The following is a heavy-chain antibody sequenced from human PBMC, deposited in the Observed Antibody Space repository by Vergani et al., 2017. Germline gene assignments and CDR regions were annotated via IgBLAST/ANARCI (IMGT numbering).Heavy chain of an antibody. Sequence: QVQLVESGGGVVQPGRSLRLSCAASGFTFSSYGMHWVRQAPGKGLEWVAVISYDGSNKYYADSVKGRFTISRDNSKNTLYLQMNSLRAEDTAVYYCVKDLGQWPDYYFDYWGQGTLVTVSS. D-gene: IGHD6-19*01. CDR1: GFTFSSYG. V-gene: IGHV3-30*18. CDR3: VKDLGQWPDYYFDY. CDR2: ISYDGSNK. J-gene: IGHJ4*02.